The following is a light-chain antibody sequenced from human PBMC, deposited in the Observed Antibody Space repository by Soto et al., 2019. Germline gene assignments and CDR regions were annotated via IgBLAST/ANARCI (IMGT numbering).Light chain of an antibody. CDR2: WAS. CDR3: QQYFTTPIT. Sequence: DIVMTQSPDFLAVSLGERATINCRSSQSVFDSSDNKNYLAWYQRKPGQPPKLLIYWASTRESGVPDRFSGSGSGTGFTLTISSLQTEDVAVYYCQQYFTTPITFGQGTRLEIK. J-gene: IGKJ5*01. V-gene: IGKV4-1*01. CDR1: QSVFDSSDNKNY.